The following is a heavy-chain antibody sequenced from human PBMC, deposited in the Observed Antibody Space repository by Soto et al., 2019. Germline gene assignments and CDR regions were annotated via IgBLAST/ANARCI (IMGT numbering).Heavy chain of an antibody. D-gene: IGHD3-3*01. Sequence: SETLSLTCTVSGGSISSGGYYWSWIRQHPRKGLEWIGYIYYSGSTYYNPSLKSRVTISVDTSKNQFSLKLSSVTAADTAVYYCAATKRFLEWLSTLAAFDIWGQGTMVTVSS. CDR2: IYYSGST. CDR1: GGSISSGGYY. V-gene: IGHV4-31*03. CDR3: AATKRFLEWLSTLAAFDI. J-gene: IGHJ3*02.